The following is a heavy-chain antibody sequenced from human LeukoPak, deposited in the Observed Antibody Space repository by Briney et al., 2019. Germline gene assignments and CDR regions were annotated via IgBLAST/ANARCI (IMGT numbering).Heavy chain of an antibody. Sequence: SETLSLTCTVSGGSISSYYWSWVRQPPGKGLEWIGYIYYSGSTNYNPSLKSRVTISVDTSKNQFSLKLSSVTAADTAVYYCARQAAAGWFDPWGQGTLVTVSS. J-gene: IGHJ5*02. V-gene: IGHV4-59*01. CDR1: GGSISSYY. D-gene: IGHD6-13*01. CDR2: IYYSGST. CDR3: ARQAAAGWFDP.